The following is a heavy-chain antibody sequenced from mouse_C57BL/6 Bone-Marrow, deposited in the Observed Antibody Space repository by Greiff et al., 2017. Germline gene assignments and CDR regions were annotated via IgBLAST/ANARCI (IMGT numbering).Heavy chain of an antibody. J-gene: IGHJ4*01. CDR3: ARRYDYGYYAMDY. Sequence: EVQLQQSGPELVKPGASVKISCKASGYSFTDYNMNWVKQSNGKSLEWIGVINPNYGTTSYNQKFKGKATLTVAPSSSTAYMQLNRLTSEDSAVYYCARRYDYGYYAMDYWGQGTSVTVSS. D-gene: IGHD2-4*01. CDR1: GYSFTDYN. CDR2: INPNYGTT. V-gene: IGHV1-39*01.